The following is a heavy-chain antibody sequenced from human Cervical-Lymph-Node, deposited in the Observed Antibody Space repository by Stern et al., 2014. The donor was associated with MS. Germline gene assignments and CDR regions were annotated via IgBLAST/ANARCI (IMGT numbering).Heavy chain of an antibody. D-gene: IGHD3-22*01. J-gene: IGHJ6*02. V-gene: IGHV1-46*01. CDR3: ARDLMIEVANYYHYGMDV. CDR1: GYTLTSYY. CDR2: ISPSSGST. Sequence: QMQLVQSGAEVKKPGASVKISCKASGYTLTSYYMHLVRQAPGQGLEWMGIISPSSGSTSYTQKFQGRLTMTSDTSTGTVYMDLSSLRSEDTAVYYCARDLMIEVANYYHYGMDVWGQGTTVTVSS.